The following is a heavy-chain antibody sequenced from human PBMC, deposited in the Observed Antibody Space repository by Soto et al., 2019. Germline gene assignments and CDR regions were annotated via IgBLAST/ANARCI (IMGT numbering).Heavy chain of an antibody. CDR1: GFTVSSNY. CDR3: ATQINYDILTGYPHYYYYGMDV. CDR2: IYSGGST. J-gene: IGHJ6*02. Sequence: EVQLVETGGGLIQPGGSLRLSCAASGFTVSSNYMSWVRQAPGKGLEWVSVIYSGGSTYYADSVKGRFTISRDNSKNTLYLQMNSLRAEDTAVYYCATQINYDILTGYPHYYYYGMDVWCQGTTVTVSS. D-gene: IGHD3-9*01. V-gene: IGHV3-53*02.